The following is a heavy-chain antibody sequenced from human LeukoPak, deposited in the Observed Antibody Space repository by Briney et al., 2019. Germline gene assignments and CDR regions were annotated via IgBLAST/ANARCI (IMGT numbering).Heavy chain of an antibody. CDR2: INSDGSST. CDR3: ARALRYSSPFDY. J-gene: IGHJ4*02. D-gene: IGHD6-13*01. Sequence: PGGSLRLSCAASGSTFSSYWVHGVRQAPGKGLVWVSRINSDGSSTSYADSVKGRFTISRDNAQNTLYLQMNSLRAEDTAVYYCARALRYSSPFDYWGQGTLVTVSS. CDR1: GSTFSSYW. V-gene: IGHV3-74*01.